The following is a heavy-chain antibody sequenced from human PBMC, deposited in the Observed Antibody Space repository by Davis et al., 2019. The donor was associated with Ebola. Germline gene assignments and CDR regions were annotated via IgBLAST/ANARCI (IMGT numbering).Heavy chain of an antibody. V-gene: IGHV4-34*01. J-gene: IGHJ4*02. CDR3: ARHRHDFWSGYYYHTYFDY. D-gene: IGHD3-3*01. CDR2: INHSGST. CDR1: GGSISSYY. Sequence: SETLSLTCTVSGGSISSYYWSWIRQPPGKGLEWIGEINHSGSTNYNPSLKSRVTISVDTSKNQFSLKLSSVTAADTAVYYCARHRHDFWSGYYYHTYFDYWGQGTLVTVSS.